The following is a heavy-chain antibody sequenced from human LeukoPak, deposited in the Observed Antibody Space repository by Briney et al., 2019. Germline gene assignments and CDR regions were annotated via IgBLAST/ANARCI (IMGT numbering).Heavy chain of an antibody. CDR1: GYTFTSYY. V-gene: IGHV1-46*01. J-gene: IGHJ4*02. CDR3: AREYSSGWYFDY. CDR2: INPSGGST. Sequence: ASVKVSCKASGYTFTSYYMHWVRQAPGQGLEWMGVINPSGGSTSYAQKFQGRVTMTRDTSTSTVYMELSSLRSEDTAVYYCAREYSSGWYFDYWGQGTLVTVSS. D-gene: IGHD6-19*01.